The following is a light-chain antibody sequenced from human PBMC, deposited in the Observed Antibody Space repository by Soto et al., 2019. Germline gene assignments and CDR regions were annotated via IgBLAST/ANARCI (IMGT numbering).Light chain of an antibody. CDR1: QNVGNN. J-gene: IGKJ4*01. CDR3: KQYNSWVT. V-gene: IGKV3D-15*01. Sequence: EIVMTQSPDNLCVSPGESATLSCRASQNVGNNLAWYQQQPGQSPRLLLYGASTRASGIPPRFRGSGSGTDLTLHIKYLRSEDTAVYYCKQYNSWVTFGGGTRVEI. CDR2: GAS.